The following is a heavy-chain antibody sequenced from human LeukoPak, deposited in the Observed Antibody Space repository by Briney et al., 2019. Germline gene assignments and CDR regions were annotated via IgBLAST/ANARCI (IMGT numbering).Heavy chain of an antibody. Sequence: ASVKVSCKASGYTFTSYPMNWVRQAPGQGLEWMGLINTNTGNPTYAQGFTGRFVFSLDTSVSTAYLQISSLKAEDTAVYYCARVPPDDSSGYFHYWGQETLVTVSS. J-gene: IGHJ4*02. CDR2: INTNTGNP. V-gene: IGHV7-4-1*02. D-gene: IGHD3-22*01. CDR3: ARVPPDDSSGYFHY. CDR1: GYTFTSYP.